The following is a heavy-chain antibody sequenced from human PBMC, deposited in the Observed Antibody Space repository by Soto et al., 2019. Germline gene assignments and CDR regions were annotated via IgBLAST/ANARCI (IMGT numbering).Heavy chain of an antibody. V-gene: IGHV3-48*01. J-gene: IGHJ2*01. CDR3: AKEPVGPDWYFDL. CDR2: ISSSSSTI. Sequence: PGGSLRLSCAAAGFTFSIYAMNWVRQAPGKGLEWVSYISSSSSTIYYADSVKGRFTISRDNAKNSLYLQMNSLRAEDTAVYNCAKEPVGPDWYFDLWGRGTLVTVSS. CDR1: GFTFSIYA.